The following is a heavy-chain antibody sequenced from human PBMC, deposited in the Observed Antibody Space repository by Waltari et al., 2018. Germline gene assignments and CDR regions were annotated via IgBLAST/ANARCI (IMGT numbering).Heavy chain of an antibody. CDR3: ARGLYSSSYNWFDP. CDR2: RNPNSGNT. D-gene: IGHD6-13*01. Sequence: QVQLVQSGAEVKKPGASVKVSCKASGYTFTSYDINWVRQATGQGLEWMGWRNPNSGNTGYAQKFQGRVTITRNTSISTAYMELSSLRSEDTAVYYCARGLYSSSYNWFDPWGQGTLVTVSS. V-gene: IGHV1-8*03. J-gene: IGHJ5*02. CDR1: GYTFTSYD.